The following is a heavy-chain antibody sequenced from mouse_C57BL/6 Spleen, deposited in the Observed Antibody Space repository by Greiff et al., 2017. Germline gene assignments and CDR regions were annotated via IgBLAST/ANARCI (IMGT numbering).Heavy chain of an antibody. CDR1: GYTFTDYY. CDR2: INPNNGGT. V-gene: IGHV1-26*01. J-gene: IGHJ2*01. Sequence: VQLQQSGPELVKPGASVKISCKASGYTFTDYYMNWVKQSHGKSLEWIGDINPNNGGTSYNQKFKGKATLTVDKSSSTAYMELRSLTSEDSAVYYCARKRGLRYYFDYWGQGTTLTVSS. D-gene: IGHD1-1*01. CDR3: ARKRGLRYYFDY.